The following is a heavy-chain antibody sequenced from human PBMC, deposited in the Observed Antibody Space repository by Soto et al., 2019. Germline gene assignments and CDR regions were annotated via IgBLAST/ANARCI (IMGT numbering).Heavy chain of an antibody. D-gene: IGHD3-9*01. CDR2: IIPILGRA. Sequence: QVQLVPSGAEVQKPGSSVKVSCKASGGTFSSYPISWVRQAPGQGLEWMGRIIPILGRANYAQKFQGRGTITADKATSTADMELSSLRSEDTAVDYCARESHYDSLPGRDYWGQGTLVTVSS. CDR1: GGTFSSYP. J-gene: IGHJ4*02. V-gene: IGHV1-69*08. CDR3: ARESHYDSLPGRDY.